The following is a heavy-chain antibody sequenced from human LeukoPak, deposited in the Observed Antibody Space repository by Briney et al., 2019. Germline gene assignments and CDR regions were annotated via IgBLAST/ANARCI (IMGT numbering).Heavy chain of an antibody. CDR2: ISYDGSNK. Sequence: GRSLRLSCAASGFTFSSYVMHWVRQAPGKGLEWVAVISYDGSNKYYADSVKGRFTISRDNSKNTLYLQMNSLRAEDTAVYYCASTSGSYYKAAFDIWGQGTMVTVSS. CDR1: GFTFSSYV. V-gene: IGHV3-30*03. CDR3: ASTSGSYYKAAFDI. J-gene: IGHJ3*02. D-gene: IGHD3-10*01.